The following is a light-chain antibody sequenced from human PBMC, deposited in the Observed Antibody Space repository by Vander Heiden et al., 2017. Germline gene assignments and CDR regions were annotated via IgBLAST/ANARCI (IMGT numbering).Light chain of an antibody. CDR3: QQYNDWPPWT. CDR2: GAS. J-gene: IGKJ1*01. CDR1: QSVRSN. V-gene: IGKV3-15*01. Sequence: EIVITQSPATLSVSPGERATLSCRASQSVRSNLAWYQQKPGQAPRLLIYGASTRATSIPARLSGSGSWTEFTLTISSMQSEDFAVYYCQQYNDWPPWTFGQGTKVEIK.